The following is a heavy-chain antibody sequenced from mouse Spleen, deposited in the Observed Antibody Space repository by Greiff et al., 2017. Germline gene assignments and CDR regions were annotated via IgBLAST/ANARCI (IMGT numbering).Heavy chain of an antibody. Sequence: EVKLVESGGGLVQPGGSMKLSCVASGFTFSNYWMNWVRQSPEKGLEWFAQIRLKSDNYATHYAESVKGRFTIVRDDYKSSVYLQMNNLRAEDTGIYYCTGGEGSSLDYWGQGTTLTVSS. V-gene: IGHV6-3*01. CDR1: GFTFSNYW. CDR3: TGGEGSSLDY. D-gene: IGHD1-1*01. J-gene: IGHJ2*01. CDR2: IRLKSDNYAT.